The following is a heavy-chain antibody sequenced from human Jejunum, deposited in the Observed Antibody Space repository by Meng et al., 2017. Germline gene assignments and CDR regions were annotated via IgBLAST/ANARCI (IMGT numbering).Heavy chain of an antibody. J-gene: IGHJ5*02. Sequence: VQVQDSGPVPVRPSATLALTCTVSGASVNSGSYYWSWIRQPPGKGLEWIGFMYYNEKTNYNPSLKSRVTISVDTSKNQFSLKLTSVTAADTAVYYCARGRDYYGSGNYYNTNWFGPWGQGTLVTVSS. V-gene: IGHV4-61*01. CDR2: MYYNEKT. CDR1: GASVNSGSYY. D-gene: IGHD3-10*01. CDR3: ARGRDYYGSGNYYNTNWFGP.